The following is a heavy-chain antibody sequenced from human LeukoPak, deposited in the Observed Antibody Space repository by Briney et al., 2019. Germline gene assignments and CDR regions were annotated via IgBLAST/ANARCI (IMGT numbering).Heavy chain of an antibody. J-gene: IGHJ4*02. CDR1: GGTFSSYA. Sequence: ASVKVSCKASGGTFSSYAISWVRQAPGQGLEWMGWISAYNGNTNYAQKLQGRVTMTTDTSTSTAYMELRSLRSDDTAVYYCARDRGRQWLEPVDYWGQGTLVTVSS. CDR2: ISAYNGNT. CDR3: ARDRGRQWLEPVDY. D-gene: IGHD6-19*01. V-gene: IGHV1-18*01.